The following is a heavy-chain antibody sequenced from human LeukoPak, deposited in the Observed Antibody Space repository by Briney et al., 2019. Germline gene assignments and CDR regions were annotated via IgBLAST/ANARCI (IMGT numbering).Heavy chain of an antibody. Sequence: PGGSLRLSCAASGFTFSSYWMHWVRQAPGKGLVWVSRINSDGSSTSYADSVKGRFTISRDNAKNTLYLQMDSLRAEDTAVYYCAKKVIAVAGTDYFDYWGQGTLVTVSS. D-gene: IGHD6-19*01. CDR2: INSDGSST. CDR1: GFTFSSYW. V-gene: IGHV3-74*01. J-gene: IGHJ4*02. CDR3: AKKVIAVAGTDYFDY.